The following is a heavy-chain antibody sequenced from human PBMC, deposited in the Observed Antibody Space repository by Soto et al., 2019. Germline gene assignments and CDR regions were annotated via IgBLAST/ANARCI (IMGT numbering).Heavy chain of an antibody. CDR3: TGEVASGY. CDR2: ISRDGGTK. J-gene: IGHJ4*02. D-gene: IGHD2-8*02. V-gene: IGHV3-30*03. Sequence: QVQLVESGGGVVQHGRALRLSCAVSGFTVSTYGMHWVRQAPGKGLEWVAVISRDGGTKYYADSVKGRFTISRDNSRNTLFLEMNSLRGDDMAVYYCTGEVASGYWGQGTLVNVSS. CDR1: GFTVSTYG.